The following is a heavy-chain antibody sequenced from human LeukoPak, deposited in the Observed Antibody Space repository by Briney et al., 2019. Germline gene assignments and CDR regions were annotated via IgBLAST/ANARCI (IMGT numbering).Heavy chain of an antibody. Sequence: GGSLRLSCAASGFSFSSHGMTWVRLAPGRGLEYVAAISGSGDNTYYADSVKGRFTISRDNSKNTLYLQMNSLRAEDTAVYYCAKDLRNSSGPRDYYYGMDVWGQGTTVTVSS. J-gene: IGHJ6*02. CDR2: ISGSGDNT. V-gene: IGHV3-23*01. CDR1: GFSFSSHG. D-gene: IGHD6-19*01. CDR3: AKDLRNSSGPRDYYYGMDV.